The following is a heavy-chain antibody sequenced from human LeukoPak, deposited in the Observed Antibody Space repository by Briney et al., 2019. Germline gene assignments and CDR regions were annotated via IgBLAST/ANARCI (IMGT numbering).Heavy chain of an antibody. J-gene: IGHJ4*02. V-gene: IGHV4-59*01. CDR2: IYYSGST. CDR1: GGSISSYY. D-gene: IGHD3-22*01. Sequence: ASETLSLTCTVSGGSISSYYWSWIRQPPGKGLEWIGYIYYSGSTNYNPSLKSRVTISVDTSKNQFSLKLSSVTAADTAVYYCARKLYYDSSGYLPEAYFDYWGQGTLVTVSS. CDR3: ARKLYYDSSGYLPEAYFDY.